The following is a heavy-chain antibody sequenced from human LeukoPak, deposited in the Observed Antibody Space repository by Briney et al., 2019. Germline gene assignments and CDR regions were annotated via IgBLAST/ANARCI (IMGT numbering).Heavy chain of an antibody. CDR1: GFTFSSYW. D-gene: IGHD3-22*01. CDR3: ARVSYDSSGYYLDAFDI. J-gene: IGHJ3*02. Sequence: PGGSLRLSCAASGFTFSSYWMSWVRQAPGKGLEWVANIKQDGSEKYYVDSVKGRFTISRDNAKNSLYLQMNSLRAEDTAVYYCARVSYDSSGYYLDAFDIWGQGTMVTVSS. CDR2: IKQDGSEK. V-gene: IGHV3-7*01.